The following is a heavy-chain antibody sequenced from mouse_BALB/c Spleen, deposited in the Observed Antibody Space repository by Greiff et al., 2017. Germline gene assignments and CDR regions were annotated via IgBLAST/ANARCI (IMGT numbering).Heavy chain of an antibody. CDR2: ISSGGST. CDR3: ARRDYPYYFDY. CDR1: GFTFSSYA. Sequence: EVQGVESGGGLVKPGGSLKLSCAASGFTFSSYAMSWVRQTPEKRLEWVASISSGGSTYYPDSVKGRFTISRDNARNILYLQMSSLRSEDTAMYYCARRDYPYYFDYWGQGTTLTVSS. J-gene: IGHJ2*01. V-gene: IGHV5-6-5*01. D-gene: IGHD2-4*01.